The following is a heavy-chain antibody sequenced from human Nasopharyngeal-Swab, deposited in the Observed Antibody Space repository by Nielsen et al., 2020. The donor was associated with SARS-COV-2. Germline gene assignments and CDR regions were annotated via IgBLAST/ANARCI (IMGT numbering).Heavy chain of an antibody. V-gene: IGHV3-7*03. CDR2: IKQDGSEK. J-gene: IGHJ3*02. Sequence: GGSLRLSCAASGFTFSSYWMSWVRQAPGKGLEWVANIKQDGSEKFYVDSVKGRFTISRDNAKNSLYLQMNSLRAEDTAVHYCARGDYYDSSGDYVDAFDIWGQGTMVTVS. CDR3: ARGDYYDSSGDYVDAFDI. D-gene: IGHD3-22*01. CDR1: GFTFSSYW.